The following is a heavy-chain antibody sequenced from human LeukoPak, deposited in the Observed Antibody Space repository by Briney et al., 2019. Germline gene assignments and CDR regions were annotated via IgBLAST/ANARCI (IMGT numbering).Heavy chain of an antibody. D-gene: IGHD3-3*01. V-gene: IGHV4-39*01. CDR3: ARPRPRDDFWSAEDAFDI. Sequence: SETLSLTCTVSGGSISSSSYYWGWIRQPPGKGLEWIGSIYYSGSTYYNPSLKSRVIISVDTSKNQFSLKLSSVTAADTAVYYCARPRPRDDFWSAEDAFDIWGQGTMVTVSS. CDR1: GGSISSSSYY. J-gene: IGHJ3*02. CDR2: IYYSGST.